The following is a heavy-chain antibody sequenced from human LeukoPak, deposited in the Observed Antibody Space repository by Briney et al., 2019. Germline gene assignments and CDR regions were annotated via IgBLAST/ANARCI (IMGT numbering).Heavy chain of an antibody. D-gene: IGHD4-11*01. V-gene: IGHV3-21*01. CDR2: ISSTCTYI. CDR3: ARDLDYSTGFDH. J-gene: IGHJ4*02. Sequence: KPGESLRLSCAPSGFTFSSSTFGSYTMSWVRQAPGKGLEWVSSISSTCTYIYYTDSVKGRLTISRDIANSLWYLQMDSLRADDTAVYYCARDLDYSTGFDHWGQGTLVTVSS. CDR1: GFTFSSSTFGSYT.